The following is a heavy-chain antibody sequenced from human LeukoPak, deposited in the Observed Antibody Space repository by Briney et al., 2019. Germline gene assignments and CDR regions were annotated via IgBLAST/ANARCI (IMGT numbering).Heavy chain of an antibody. Sequence: ASVKVSCKASGYSFTHYGISWVRQAPGQGLEWIGWISAYNGNANYAQKLQGRVTMTTDTSTSTAYMELRSLRSDDTAVYYCARGPGTYFDWLFGGRGDSDYWGQGTLVTVSS. V-gene: IGHV1-18*01. CDR3: ARGPGTYFDWLFGGRGDSDY. CDR2: ISAYNGNA. J-gene: IGHJ4*02. D-gene: IGHD3-9*01. CDR1: GYSFTHYG.